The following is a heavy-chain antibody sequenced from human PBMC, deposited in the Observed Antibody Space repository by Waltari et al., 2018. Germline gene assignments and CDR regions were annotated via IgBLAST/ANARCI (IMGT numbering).Heavy chain of an antibody. V-gene: IGHV1-69*13. CDR3: ARDVELAAAGTAPFPSDY. CDR1: GGTFSSYA. Sequence: QVQLVQSGAEVKKPGSSVKVSCKASGGTFSSYAISWVRQAPGQGLEWMGGIIPIFGTANYAQKCQGRVTITADESTSTAYMELSSLRSEDTAVYYCARDVELAAAGTAPFPSDYWGQGTLVTVSS. J-gene: IGHJ4*02. CDR2: IIPIFGTA. D-gene: IGHD6-13*01.